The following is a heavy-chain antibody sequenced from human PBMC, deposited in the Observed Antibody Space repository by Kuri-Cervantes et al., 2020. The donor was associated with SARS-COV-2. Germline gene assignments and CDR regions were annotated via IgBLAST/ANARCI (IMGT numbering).Heavy chain of an antibody. V-gene: IGHV3-48*03. D-gene: IGHD6-19*01. CDR1: GFTFSSYE. CDR2: ISSGSTI. Sequence: GGSLRLSCAASGFTFSSYEMNWVRQAPGKGLEWVSYISSGSTIYYADSVKGRFTISRDNAKNSLYLQMNSLRAEDTAVYYCARDGVGSGWYGNYYYGMDVWGQGTTVTVSS. J-gene: IGHJ6*02. CDR3: ARDGVGSGWYGNYYYGMDV.